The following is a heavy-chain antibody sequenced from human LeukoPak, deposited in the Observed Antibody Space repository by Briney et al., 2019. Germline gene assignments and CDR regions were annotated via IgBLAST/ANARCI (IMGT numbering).Heavy chain of an antibody. D-gene: IGHD1-26*01. CDR1: GGSISRSRYY. CDR3: ARGKSGSHYGWFDP. J-gene: IGHJ5*02. CDR2: IYQSGST. Sequence: SETLSLTCTVSGGSISRSRYYWGWIRQPPGKGLEWIGEIYQSGSTNYNPSLKSRVTISVDKSKNQFSLKLSSVIAADTAVYYCARGKSGSHYGWFDPWGQGTLVTVSS. V-gene: IGHV4-39*07.